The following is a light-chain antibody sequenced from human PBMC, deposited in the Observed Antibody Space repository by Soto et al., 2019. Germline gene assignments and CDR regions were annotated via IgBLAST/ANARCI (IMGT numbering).Light chain of an antibody. J-gene: IGKJ4*01. CDR3: QHSYSAPLT. V-gene: IGKV1-39*01. CDR2: AAS. Sequence: DIQMTQSPSSLSASVGDRVTITCRASQSISNYFNWYQQKPGKAPKLLIYAASSLQSGVPSRFSGSGSGTDFTLTISSLQPEDFVTYYCQHSYSAPLTFGGGTKVDIX. CDR1: QSISNY.